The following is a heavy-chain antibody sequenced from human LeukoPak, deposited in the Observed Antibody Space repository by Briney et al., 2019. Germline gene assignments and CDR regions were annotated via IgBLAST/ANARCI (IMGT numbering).Heavy chain of an antibody. CDR3: VSFYETY. Sequence: GGSLRLSCAASGFTFSSYAMHWVRQAPGKGLEWVAVISYDGSNKYYADSVKGRFTISRDNSKNTLYLQMNSLRAEDTAVYYCVSFYETYWGRGTLVAVSS. D-gene: IGHD2/OR15-2a*01. CDR2: ISYDGSNK. CDR1: GFTFSSYA. V-gene: IGHV3-30-3*01. J-gene: IGHJ4*02.